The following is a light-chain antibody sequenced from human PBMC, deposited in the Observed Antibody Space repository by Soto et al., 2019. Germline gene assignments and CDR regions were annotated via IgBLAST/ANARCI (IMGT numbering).Light chain of an antibody. J-gene: IGKJ4*01. V-gene: IGKV3-11*01. Sequence: EIVLTQSPATLSLSPGERATLSCRASQSVSSYLAWYQQKPGQAPRLLIYDASNRATGIPARFSGSGSGTDFTLTISSLEPEDFAVYYCQQRSNWPGVTLGGGTKVEIK. CDR2: DAS. CDR3: QQRSNWPGVT. CDR1: QSVSSY.